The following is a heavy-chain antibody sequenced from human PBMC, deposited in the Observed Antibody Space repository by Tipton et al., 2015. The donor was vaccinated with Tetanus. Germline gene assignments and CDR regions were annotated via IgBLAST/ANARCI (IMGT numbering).Heavy chain of an antibody. CDR1: GFPFSTYW. CDR3: ARNTSGYFDH. V-gene: IGHV3-23*01. Sequence: SLRLSCAASGFPFSTYWMHWVRLAPGKGLVWVSVISGNGFSTHHADSVKGRFTISRDSSQNTVFLQMSSLRAEDTAVYYCARNTSGYFDHWGQGTLVTVSS. D-gene: IGHD6-19*01. J-gene: IGHJ4*02. CDR2: ISGNGFST.